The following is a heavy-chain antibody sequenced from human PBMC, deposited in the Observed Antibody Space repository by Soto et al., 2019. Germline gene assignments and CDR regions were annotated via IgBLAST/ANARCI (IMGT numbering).Heavy chain of an antibody. CDR1: GYTFTTYG. CDR2: IGGYNGDS. J-gene: IGHJ4*02. V-gene: IGHV1-18*04. CDR3: ARVGNNGWPLEYDY. D-gene: IGHD2-8*01. Sequence: QPQLVQSGAEVRKPGASVNVSCKASGYTFTTYGISWVRQAPGQGLEWMGWIGGYNGDSHNAQKFQGRLTMTRDTSTKTAYMELRSRRADDTAVYYCARVGNNGWPLEYDYGGQGTLVIVSS.